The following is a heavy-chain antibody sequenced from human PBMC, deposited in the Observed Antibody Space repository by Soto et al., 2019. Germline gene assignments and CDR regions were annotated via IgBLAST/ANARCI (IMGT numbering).Heavy chain of an antibody. Sequence: QVQLVQSGAEVKKPGSSVKVSCTASGGTFSSYAISWVRQAPGQGLEWMGGIIPIFGTANYAQKFQGRVTITADESTSTAYMELSSLRSEDTAVYYCASPRGDGYNYHFDYWGQGTLVTVSS. CDR2: IIPIFGTA. CDR1: GGTFSSYA. J-gene: IGHJ4*02. CDR3: ASPRGDGYNYHFDY. D-gene: IGHD5-12*01. V-gene: IGHV1-69*12.